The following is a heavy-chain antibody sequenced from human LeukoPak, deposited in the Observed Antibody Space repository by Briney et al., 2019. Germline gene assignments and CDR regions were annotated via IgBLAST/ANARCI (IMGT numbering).Heavy chain of an antibody. CDR1: GYTFTGYY. Sequence: ASVKVSCRASGYTFTGYYIHWVRQAPGQGLEWMGRINCNGGGTSYAQKFQGRVTMTRDTSISTAYMELDRLTSDDTAVYYCARDYGPYPGCSWFDPWGQGTLVTVSS. J-gene: IGHJ5*02. CDR3: ARDYGPYPGCSWFDP. CDR2: INCNGGGT. D-gene: IGHD2-21*01. V-gene: IGHV1-2*06.